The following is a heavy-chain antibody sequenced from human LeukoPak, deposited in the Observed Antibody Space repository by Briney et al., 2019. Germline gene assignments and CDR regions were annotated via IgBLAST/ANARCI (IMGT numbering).Heavy chain of an antibody. V-gene: IGHV3-15*01. Sequence: PGGSLRLSCAASGFTFSNAWMSWVGQAPGKGLEWVGRIKSKTDGGTTDYAAPVKGRFTISRDDSKNTLYLQMNSLKTEDTAVYYCTTMAYCGGDCYPWGQGTLVTVSS. CDR1: GFTFSNAW. CDR3: TTMAYCGGDCYP. CDR2: IKSKTDGGTT. D-gene: IGHD2-21*02. J-gene: IGHJ5*02.